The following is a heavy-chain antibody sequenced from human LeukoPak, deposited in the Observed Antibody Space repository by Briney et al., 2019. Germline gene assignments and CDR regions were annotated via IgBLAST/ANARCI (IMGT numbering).Heavy chain of an antibody. J-gene: IGHJ5*02. D-gene: IGHD3-3*01. V-gene: IGHV1-69*05. CDR1: GGTFSSYA. CDR3: ARPEGYSEQGWFDP. CDR2: IIPIFGTA. Sequence: GASVKVSCKASGGTFSSYAISWVRQAPGQGLEWMGGIIPIFGTANYAQKFQGRVTITTDESTSTAYMELSSLRSEDTAVYYCARPEGYSEQGWFDPWGQGTLVTVSS.